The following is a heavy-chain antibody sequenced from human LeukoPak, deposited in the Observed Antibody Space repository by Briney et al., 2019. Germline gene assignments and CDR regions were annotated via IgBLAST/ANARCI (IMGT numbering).Heavy chain of an antibody. D-gene: IGHD6-19*01. Sequence: SETLSLTCTVSGGSISSYYWSWIRQPPGKGLEWIGYIYYSGSTNYNPSLKSRVTISVDTSKNQFSLKLSSVTAADTAVYYCARTSGWSNWFDPWGQGTLVTVSS. J-gene: IGHJ5*02. CDR1: GGSISSYY. V-gene: IGHV4-59*01. CDR3: ARTSGWSNWFDP. CDR2: IYYSGST.